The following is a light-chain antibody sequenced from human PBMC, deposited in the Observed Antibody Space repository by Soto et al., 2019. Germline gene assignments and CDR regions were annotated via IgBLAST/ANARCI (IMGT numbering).Light chain of an antibody. CDR3: QKYNSAPWV. CDR2: AAS. V-gene: IGKV1-27*01. CDR1: QGISYY. Sequence: DIQMTQSPSSLSASVGDRVTITCRASQGISYYLAWYQQKPGKVPKLLIYAASTLQSGVPSRFSGSGSGTDFTLTISSLQPEDAATYYCQKYNSAPWVFGPGTKVDIK. J-gene: IGKJ3*01.